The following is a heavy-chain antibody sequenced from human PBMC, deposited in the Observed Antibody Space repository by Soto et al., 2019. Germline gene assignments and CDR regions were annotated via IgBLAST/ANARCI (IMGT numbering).Heavy chain of an antibody. CDR3: ARGPKNYDFWSGYRYYYYYYMDV. Sequence: ASVKVSCKASGYTFTSYDINWVRQATGQGLEWMGWMNPNSGNTGFAQKFQGRVTMTRNTSISAAYMELSSLRSEDTAVYYCARGPKNYDFWSGYRYYYYYYMDVWGKGTTVTVSS. V-gene: IGHV1-8*01. CDR1: GYTFTSYD. CDR2: MNPNSGNT. J-gene: IGHJ6*03. D-gene: IGHD3-3*01.